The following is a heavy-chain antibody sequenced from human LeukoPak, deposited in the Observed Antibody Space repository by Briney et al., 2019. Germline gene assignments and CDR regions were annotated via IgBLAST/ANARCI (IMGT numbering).Heavy chain of an antibody. V-gene: IGHV3-23*01. J-gene: IGHJ4*02. Sequence: GGSLRLSCAASGFTFTGYAMSWVRQAPGKGLEWVSAITGSGGGTYYAESVKGRFTISRDTSKSTLYLQMNSLRAEDTCVYYCAKEQTRSGFDYWGQGTLVTVSS. CDR3: AKEQTRSGFDY. CDR1: GFTFTGYA. CDR2: ITGSGGGT. D-gene: IGHD3-3*01.